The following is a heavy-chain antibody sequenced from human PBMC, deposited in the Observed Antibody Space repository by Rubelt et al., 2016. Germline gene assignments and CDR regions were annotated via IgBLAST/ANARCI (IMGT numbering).Heavy chain of an antibody. Sequence: QVQLQESGPGLVKPSETLSLTCTVSGGSISSYYWSWIRQHPGKGLEWIGYIYYSGSTYYNPSLKSRFAMSGGTSKHPFSLKLGSVTAADTAVYYCASDLWFGELSAFDIWGQGTVVTVSS. J-gene: IGHJ3*02. CDR2: IYYSGST. D-gene: IGHD3-10*01. CDR1: GGSISSYY. V-gene: IGHV4-59*12. CDR3: ASDLWFGELSAFDI.